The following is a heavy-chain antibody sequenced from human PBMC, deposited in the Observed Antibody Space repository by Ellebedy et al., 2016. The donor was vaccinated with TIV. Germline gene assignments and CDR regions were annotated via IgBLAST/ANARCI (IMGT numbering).Heavy chain of an antibody. J-gene: IGHJ4*02. CDR1: GYTFTGYY. CDR2: INPNSGGT. V-gene: IGHV1-2*04. Sequence: AASVKVSCKASGYTFTGYYMHWVRQAPGQGLEWMGWINPNSGGTNYAQKFQGWVTMTRDTSISTAYMELSRLRSDDTAVYYRARVAAAGAPYSYFDSWGQGTLVTVSS. CDR3: ARVAAAGAPYSYFDS. D-gene: IGHD6-13*01.